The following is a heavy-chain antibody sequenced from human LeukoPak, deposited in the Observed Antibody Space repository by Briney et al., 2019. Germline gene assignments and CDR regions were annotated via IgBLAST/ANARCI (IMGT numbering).Heavy chain of an antibody. CDR1: GGSISSGNYY. CDR2: IYYSGST. CDR3: ARGAPGYYYAMDV. D-gene: IGHD3-10*01. Sequence: SQTLSLTCTVSGGSISSGNYYWGWIRQRPGKGLEWIGYIYYSGSTHYNPSLTSRVTISVDSSKNQFSLKLSSVTAADTAVYYCARGAPGYYYAMDVWGQGTTVTVSS. J-gene: IGHJ6*02. V-gene: IGHV4-31*03.